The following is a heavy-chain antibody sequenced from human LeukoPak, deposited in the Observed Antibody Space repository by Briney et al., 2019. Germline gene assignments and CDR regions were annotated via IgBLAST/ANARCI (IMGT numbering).Heavy chain of an antibody. Sequence: ASVKVSCKASGGTFSSYAISWVRQAPGQGLEWMGWISAYNGNTNYAQKLQGRVTMTTDTSTSTAYMELRSLRSDDTAVYYCARYIPEYDSGLFDYWGRGTLVTVSS. CDR2: ISAYNGNT. CDR1: GGTFSSYA. CDR3: ARYIPEYDSGLFDY. J-gene: IGHJ4*02. D-gene: IGHD1-14*01. V-gene: IGHV1-18*01.